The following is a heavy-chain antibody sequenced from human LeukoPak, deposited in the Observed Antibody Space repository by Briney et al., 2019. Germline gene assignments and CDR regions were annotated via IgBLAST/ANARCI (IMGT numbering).Heavy chain of an antibody. J-gene: IGHJ3*02. CDR3: ARCFGSTAAGTSRLAFDI. D-gene: IGHD6-13*01. CDR1: GYTFTSYY. CDR2: INPSGGST. V-gene: IGHV1-46*01. Sequence: ASVTVSCKASGYTFTSYYMHWVRQAPGQGLEWMGIINPSGGSTSYAQKFQGRVTMTRDTSTSTVYMELSSLRSEDTAVYYWARCFGSTAAGTSRLAFDIWGQGTMVTVSS.